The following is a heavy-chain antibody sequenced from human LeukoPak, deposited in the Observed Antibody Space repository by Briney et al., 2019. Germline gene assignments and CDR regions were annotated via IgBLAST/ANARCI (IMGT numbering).Heavy chain of an antibody. CDR2: IYPDDSDT. J-gene: IGHJ4*02. D-gene: IGHD6-19*01. V-gene: IGHV5-51*01. Sequence: GESLKISCKGSGFSFNMYWIGWVRQMPGKGLEWMGIIYPDDSDTRYSPSFQGQVTITADKSISTAYLQWSSLKASDNAMYYCARQRRSSGWPNDYWGQGTLVTVSS. CDR1: GFSFNMYW. CDR3: ARQRRSSGWPNDY.